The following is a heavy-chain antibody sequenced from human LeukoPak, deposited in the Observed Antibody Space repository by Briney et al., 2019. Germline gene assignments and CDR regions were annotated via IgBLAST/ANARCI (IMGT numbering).Heavy chain of an antibody. J-gene: IGHJ4*02. V-gene: IGHV3-7*01. CDR3: ATIFVVGFTVGEPFDL. Sequence: GGSLRLSCAASGFTFSNYWMTWVRQAPGKGLEWVANIKQDGSAKSYVDSVKGRFTISRDNAKNSLYLQMNSLRAEDTAVYYCATIFVVGFTVGEPFDLWGQGTLVTVSS. CDR2: IKQDGSAK. CDR1: GFTFSNYW. D-gene: IGHD1-26*01.